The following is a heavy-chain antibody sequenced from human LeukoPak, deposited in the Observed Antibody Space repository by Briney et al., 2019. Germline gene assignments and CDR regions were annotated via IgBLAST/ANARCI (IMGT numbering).Heavy chain of an antibody. J-gene: IGHJ6*03. CDR1: GYSISSGYF. CDR2: IYNSGST. D-gene: IGHD1-26*01. V-gene: IGHV4-38-2*02. Sequence: PSETLSLTCTVSGYSISSGYFWGWIRQPPGKGLEWIGTIYNSGSTYYNASLESRVTISVDTSKNQFSLKLSSVTAADTAVYYCARVRGSSGSYEYYHYMDVWGKGTTVTISS. CDR3: ARVRGSSGSYEYYHYMDV.